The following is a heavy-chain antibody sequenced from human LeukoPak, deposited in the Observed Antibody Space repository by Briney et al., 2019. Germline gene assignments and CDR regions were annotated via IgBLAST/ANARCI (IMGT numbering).Heavy chain of an antibody. V-gene: IGHV5-51*01. D-gene: IGHD3-22*01. J-gene: IGHJ4*02. CDR2: IYPVDSDT. CDR1: GYTFTSHW. CDR3: ARLDDSSGYFNFDY. Sequence: GESLKISCKGSGYTFTSHWIGWVRQMPGKGLEWMGIIYPVDSDTRYSPSFQGQVTISADRSINTAYLQWSSLKASDSGMYYCARLDDSSGYFNFDYWAQGTLVTVSS.